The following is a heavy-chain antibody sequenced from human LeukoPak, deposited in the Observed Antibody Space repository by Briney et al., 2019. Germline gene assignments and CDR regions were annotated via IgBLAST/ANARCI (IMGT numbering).Heavy chain of an antibody. CDR2: ISGSGVST. D-gene: IGHD2-2*02. V-gene: IGHV3-23*01. J-gene: IGHJ4*02. Sequence: GGSPRLSCAASGFIFSSYAMSWVRQAPGKGLEWVSAISGSGVSTYYADSVKGRFTISRDLYKNTLYLQMSSLRAEETAVYYCAGYCSSTTCYTGKYAFDYWGQGTLVTVSS. CDR1: GFIFSSYA. CDR3: AGYCSSTTCYTGKYAFDY.